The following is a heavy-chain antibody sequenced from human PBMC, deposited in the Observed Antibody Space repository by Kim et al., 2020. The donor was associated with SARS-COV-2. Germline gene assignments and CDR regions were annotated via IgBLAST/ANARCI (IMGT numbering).Heavy chain of an antibody. CDR3: ARDVHYYDSSGYYDY. Sequence: PSLKSRVTISVDTSKNQFSLKLSSVTAADTAVYYCARDVHYYDSSGYYDYWGQGTLVTVSS. D-gene: IGHD3-22*01. V-gene: IGHV4-39*07. J-gene: IGHJ4*02.